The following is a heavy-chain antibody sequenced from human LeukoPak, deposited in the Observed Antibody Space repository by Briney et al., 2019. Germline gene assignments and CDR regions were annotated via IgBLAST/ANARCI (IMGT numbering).Heavy chain of an antibody. D-gene: IGHD5-12*01. V-gene: IGHV1-69*13. CDR1: GGTFSSYA. CDR3: VRDAGIVATAN. Sequence: ASVKVSCKASGGTFSSYAISWVRQAPGQGLEWMGGIIPIFGTANYAQKFQGRVTITADESTSTAYMELSSLRSEDTAVYYCVRDAGIVATANWGQGTLVTVSS. J-gene: IGHJ4*02. CDR2: IIPIFGTA.